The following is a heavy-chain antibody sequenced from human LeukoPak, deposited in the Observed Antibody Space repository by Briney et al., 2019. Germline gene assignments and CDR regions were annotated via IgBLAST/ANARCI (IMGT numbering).Heavy chain of an antibody. Sequence: PGGSLRLSCAASGLTFSTYAMNWVRQAPGKGLEWISSISGSGGSTYYADSVKGRFTISRDNSKNTLYLQMNSLRAGDTAVYYCAKDYDSSGYYYDYWGQGTLVTVSS. J-gene: IGHJ4*02. V-gene: IGHV3-23*01. CDR1: GLTFSTYA. D-gene: IGHD3-22*01. CDR3: AKDYDSSGYYYDY. CDR2: ISGSGGST.